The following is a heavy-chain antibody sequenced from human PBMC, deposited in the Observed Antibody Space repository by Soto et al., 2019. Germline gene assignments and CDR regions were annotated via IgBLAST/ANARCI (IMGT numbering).Heavy chain of an antibody. CDR2: ISYDGSNK. D-gene: IGHD3-22*01. Sequence: PGGSLRLSCAASGFTFSGYAMHWVRQAPGKGLEWVAVISYDGSNKYYADSVKGRFTISRDNSKNTLYLQMNSLRAEDAAVYYCARANYNYYDSSGYVSAFDIWGQGTMVTVSS. CDR1: GFTFSGYA. J-gene: IGHJ3*02. V-gene: IGHV3-30-3*01. CDR3: ARANYNYYDSSGYVSAFDI.